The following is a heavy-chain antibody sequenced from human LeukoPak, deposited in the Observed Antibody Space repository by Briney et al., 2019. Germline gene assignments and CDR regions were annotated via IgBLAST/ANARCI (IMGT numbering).Heavy chain of an antibody. CDR1: AFTVGSNY. D-gene: IGHD3-16*01. Sequence: GGSLRLSCAAAAFTVGSNYMSWVRQAPGKGLEWVSVIYSGGSTYYADSVKGRFTISRHNSKNTLYLQMNSLRAEDTAVYYCARFDPVWGFDPWGQGTLVTVSS. V-gene: IGHV3-53*04. CDR3: ARFDPVWGFDP. CDR2: IYSGGST. J-gene: IGHJ5*02.